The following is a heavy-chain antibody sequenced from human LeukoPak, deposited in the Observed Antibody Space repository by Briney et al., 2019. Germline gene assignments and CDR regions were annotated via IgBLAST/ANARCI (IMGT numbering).Heavy chain of an antibody. V-gene: IGHV4-4*07. CDR2: IYTSGST. CDR3: ARAYSSGSYYGMDV. D-gene: IGHD6-19*01. J-gene: IGHJ6*02. Sequence: SETLSLTCTVSGGSISSYYWSWIRQPAGKGLEWIGRIYTSGSTNYNPSLKSRGTMSVDTSKNQFSLKLSSVTAADTAVYYCARAYSSGSYYGMDVWGQGTTVTVSS. CDR1: GGSISSYY.